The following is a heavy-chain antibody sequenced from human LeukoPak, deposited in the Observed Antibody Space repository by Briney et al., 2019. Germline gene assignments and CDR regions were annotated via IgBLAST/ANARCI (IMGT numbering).Heavy chain of an antibody. V-gene: IGHV1-2*02. CDR3: ARVGDYGDYADY. Sequence: ASVKVSCKTSGYSFTAFYIHWVRQAPGQGLEWMGWINPNSGGTNYAQKFQGRVTMTRDTSISTAYMELSRLRSDDTAVYYCARVGDYGDYADYWGQGTLVTVSS. CDR2: INPNSGGT. J-gene: IGHJ4*02. D-gene: IGHD4-17*01. CDR1: GYSFTAFY.